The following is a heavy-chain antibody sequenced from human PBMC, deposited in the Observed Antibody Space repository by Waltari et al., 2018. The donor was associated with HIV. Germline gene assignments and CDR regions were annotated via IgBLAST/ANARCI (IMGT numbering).Heavy chain of an antibody. CDR2: INTHSGDA. D-gene: IGHD4-17*01. CDR1: GTTFVSYR. V-gene: IGHV1-18*04. Sequence: VQLLQSGAEVKNPGASVKVYCKASGTTFVSYRLNWVRQAPGRGLEWLGWINTHSGDANYTQSLHDRVTMTIEASTNTAYMELRSLTYDDTALYYCARGTYGDLWGQGTLVSV. J-gene: IGHJ4*02. CDR3: ARGTYGDL.